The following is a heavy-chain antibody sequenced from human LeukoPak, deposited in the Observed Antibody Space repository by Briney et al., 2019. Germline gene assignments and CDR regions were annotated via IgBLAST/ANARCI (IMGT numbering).Heavy chain of an antibody. Sequence: GGSLRLSCAASGFTFSNYAMKWVRQAPGKGLEWVSTISGSGGGTYYADSVKGRFTISRDNSKNTLYLQMNSLRAEDTAVYYCAKINTDDYYGSGSYLVYWGQGTLVTVSS. V-gene: IGHV3-23*01. CDR3: AKINTDDYYGSGSYLVY. D-gene: IGHD3-10*01. CDR2: ISGSGGGT. CDR1: GFTFSNYA. J-gene: IGHJ4*02.